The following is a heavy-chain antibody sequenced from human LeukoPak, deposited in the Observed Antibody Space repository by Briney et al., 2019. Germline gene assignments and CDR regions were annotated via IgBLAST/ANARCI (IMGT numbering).Heavy chain of an antibody. CDR2: ISSSSSYI. V-gene: IGHV3-21*01. Sequence: GGFLRLSCAASGFTFSSYSMNWVRQAPGKGLEWVSSISSSSSYIYYADSVKGRFTISRDNAKNSLYLQMNSLRAEDTAVYYCARGVVPAARVPSDYYYYYGMDVWGQGTTVTVSS. D-gene: IGHD2-2*01. CDR1: GFTFSSYS. CDR3: ARGVVPAARVPSDYYYYYGMDV. J-gene: IGHJ6*02.